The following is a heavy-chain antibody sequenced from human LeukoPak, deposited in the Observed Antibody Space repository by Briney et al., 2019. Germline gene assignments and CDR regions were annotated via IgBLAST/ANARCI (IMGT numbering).Heavy chain of an antibody. CDR1: GYSISRGYF. CDR2: IYPSGNT. D-gene: IGHD6-13*01. J-gene: IGHJ5*02. CDR3: ARMYCSSWYFNWFDP. Sequence: KTSETLSLTCSVSGYSISRGYFWGWIRQPPGQGLEWIGSIYPSGNTYYKPSLKSRVTVSVDTSKNQFSLKLSSVTAADTAVYYCARMYCSSWYFNWFDPWGQGTLVTVSS. V-gene: IGHV4-38-2*01.